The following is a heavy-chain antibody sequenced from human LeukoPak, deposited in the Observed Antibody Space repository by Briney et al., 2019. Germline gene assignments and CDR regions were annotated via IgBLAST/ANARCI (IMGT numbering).Heavy chain of an antibody. Sequence: TSETLSLTCAVYGGSFSGYYWSWIRQPPGKGLEWIGEINHSGSTNYNPSLKSRVTISVDTSKNQFSLKLSSVTAADTAVYYCARGGRRGYSGYDLQLAFDIWGQGTMVTVSS. D-gene: IGHD5-12*01. CDR1: GGSFSGYY. CDR2: INHSGST. V-gene: IGHV4-34*01. J-gene: IGHJ3*02. CDR3: ARGGRRGYSGYDLQLAFDI.